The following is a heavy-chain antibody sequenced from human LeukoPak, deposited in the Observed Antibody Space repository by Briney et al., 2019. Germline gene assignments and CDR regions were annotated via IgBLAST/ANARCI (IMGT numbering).Heavy chain of an antibody. CDR1: GGTFSSYA. V-gene: IGHV1-69*05. CDR3: ARGPMIFGVVIPYYFDY. J-gene: IGHJ4*02. D-gene: IGHD3/OR15-3a*01. Sequence: ASVKVSCKASGGTFSSYAISWVRQAPGQGLEWMGGIIPIFGTANYAQKFQGRVTITTDESTSTAYMELSSLRSEDTAVYYCARGPMIFGVVIPYYFDYWGQGTLVTVSS. CDR2: IIPIFGTA.